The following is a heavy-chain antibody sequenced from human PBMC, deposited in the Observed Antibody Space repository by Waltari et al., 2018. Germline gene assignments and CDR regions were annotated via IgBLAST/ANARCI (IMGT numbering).Heavy chain of an antibody. J-gene: IGHJ6*02. D-gene: IGHD1-1*01. CDR1: GFTFSSFG. CDR2: IYYDGNDK. Sequence: QVHLVESGGGVVQPGPSLRLSCAASGFTFSSFGMHWVRQAPGKGLEWVAIIYYDGNDKYYADSVKGRSTISRDNSKKTLYLQMNSLRAEDTAVYYCARDFGGGPYWNYYFYAMDVWGQGTTVTVSS. V-gene: IGHV3-33*01. CDR3: ARDFGGGPYWNYYFYAMDV.